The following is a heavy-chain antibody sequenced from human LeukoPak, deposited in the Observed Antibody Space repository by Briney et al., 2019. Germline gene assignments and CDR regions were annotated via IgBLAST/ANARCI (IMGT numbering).Heavy chain of an antibody. Sequence: GGSLRLSCAVSGITLSNYGMSWVRQTPGKGLEWVAGISDSGGRANYADSVKGRFTISRDNPKNTLYLQMNSLRAEDTAVYFCAKRGVVIRVILVGFHKEAQYFDSWGQGALVTVSS. D-gene: IGHD3-22*01. J-gene: IGHJ4*02. CDR3: AKRGVVIRVILVGFHKEAQYFDS. CDR2: ISDSGGRA. V-gene: IGHV3-23*01. CDR1: GITLSNYG.